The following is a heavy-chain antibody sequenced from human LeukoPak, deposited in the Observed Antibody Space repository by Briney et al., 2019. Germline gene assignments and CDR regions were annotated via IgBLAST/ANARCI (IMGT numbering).Heavy chain of an antibody. CDR2: INHSGST. V-gene: IGHV4-34*01. CDR3: ARVGPFYGSGRGPNWFDP. CDR1: GGSFSGYY. Sequence: PSETLSLTCAVYGGSFSGYYWGWIRQPPGKGLEWIGEINHSGSTNYNPSLKSRVTISVDTSKNQFSLKLSSVTAADTAVYYCARVGPFYGSGRGPNWFDPWGQGTLVTVSS. D-gene: IGHD3-10*01. J-gene: IGHJ5*02.